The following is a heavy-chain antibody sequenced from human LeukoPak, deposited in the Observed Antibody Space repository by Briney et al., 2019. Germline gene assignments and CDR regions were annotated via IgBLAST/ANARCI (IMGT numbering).Heavy chain of an antibody. CDR1: GFTFSSYS. J-gene: IGHJ4*02. Sequence: GGSLRLSCAASGFTFSSYSMNWVRQAPGKGLEWVSSISSSSSYIYYADSVKGRFTISRDNAKNSLYLQMNSLRAEDTAVYYCARRGIAAAGAADYWGQGTLVTVSS. CDR3: ARRGIAAAGAADY. V-gene: IGHV3-21*01. CDR2: ISSSSSYI. D-gene: IGHD6-13*01.